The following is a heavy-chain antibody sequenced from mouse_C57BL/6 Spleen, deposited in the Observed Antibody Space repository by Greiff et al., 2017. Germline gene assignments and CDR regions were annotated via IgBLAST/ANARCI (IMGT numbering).Heavy chain of an antibody. Sequence: QVQLQQPGAELVRPGSSVKLSCKASGYTFTSYWMHWVKQRPIQGLEWIGNIDPSDSETHYNQKFKDKATLTVDKSSSTAYMQLSSLTSEDSAVYYCARVKTTVEAWFAYWGQGTLVTVSA. CDR2: IDPSDSET. D-gene: IGHD1-1*01. J-gene: IGHJ3*01. V-gene: IGHV1-52*01. CDR1: GYTFTSYW. CDR3: ARVKTTVEAWFAY.